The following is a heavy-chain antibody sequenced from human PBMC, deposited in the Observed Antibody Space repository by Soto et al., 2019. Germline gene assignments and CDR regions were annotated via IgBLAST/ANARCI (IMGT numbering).Heavy chain of an antibody. V-gene: IGHV3-23*01. CDR3: AKNGGGSSYYYYYGMDI. CDR2: ISGSGGST. Sequence: QPGGSLRLSCAASGFTFSSYAMSWVRQAPGKGLEWVSAISGSGGSTYYADSVKGRFTISRDNSKNTLYLQMNSLRAEDTAVYYCAKNGGGSSYYYYYGMDIWGQGTTVTVSS. J-gene: IGHJ6*02. D-gene: IGHD3-16*01. CDR1: GFTFSSYA.